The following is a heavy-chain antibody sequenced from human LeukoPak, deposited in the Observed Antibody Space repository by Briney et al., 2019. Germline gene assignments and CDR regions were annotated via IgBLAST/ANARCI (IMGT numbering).Heavy chain of an antibody. CDR3: ARDGGHGSGSYPFDY. D-gene: IGHD3-10*01. J-gene: IGHJ4*02. CDR1: GFTFSSYA. CDR2: ISSDGSNK. Sequence: PGGSLRLSCAASGFTFSSYAMHWVRQAPGKGLEWVAIISSDGSNKYYADSVKGRFTISRDNSKNTLYLQMNSLRPEDTALYYCARDGGHGSGSYPFDYWGQGTLVTVSS. V-gene: IGHV3-30*04.